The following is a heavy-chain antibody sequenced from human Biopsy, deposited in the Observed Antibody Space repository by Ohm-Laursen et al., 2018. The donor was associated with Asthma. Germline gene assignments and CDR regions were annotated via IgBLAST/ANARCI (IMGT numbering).Heavy chain of an antibody. Sequence: SLRLSCTASGFTFNSYWMSWVRQAPGKGLEWVANIKKDGSEKYYVDSVKGRFTISRDNAKNSLYLHMNSLRAEDTAVYYRARGGYCTSPTCPWGRYATDVWGQGTTVTVSS. J-gene: IGHJ6*02. D-gene: IGHD2-2*01. CDR1: GFTFNSYW. CDR3: ARGGYCTSPTCPWGRYATDV. CDR2: IKKDGSEK. V-gene: IGHV3-7*01.